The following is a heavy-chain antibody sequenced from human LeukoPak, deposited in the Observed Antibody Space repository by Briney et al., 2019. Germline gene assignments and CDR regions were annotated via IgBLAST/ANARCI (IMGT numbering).Heavy chain of an antibody. J-gene: IGHJ6*03. Sequence: SETVSLTCAVYGGSFSGHYWSWIRQPPGKGLEWIGEINQSGGTNYNPSLKSRVTISGDKSKNRVSLKVASVTAADTAVYYCARDDLPFSAAGPLWFGELMYYYMDVWGKGTTVTVSS. CDR1: GGSFSGHY. CDR3: ARDDLPFSAAGPLWFGELMYYYMDV. CDR2: INQSGGT. D-gene: IGHD3-10*01. V-gene: IGHV4-34*01.